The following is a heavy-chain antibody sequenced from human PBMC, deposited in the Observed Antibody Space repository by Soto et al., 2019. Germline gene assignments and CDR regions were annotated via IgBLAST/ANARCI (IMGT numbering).Heavy chain of an antibody. CDR2: IWYDGNNK. J-gene: IGHJ3*02. CDR1: GFTFNNYG. Sequence: QVQLVESGGGVVQPGRSLTLSCAASGFTFNNYGMHWVRQATGKGLEWVADIWYDGNNKYYADSVNGRFTISRDESKNTLFLQMNSLRAEDTAVYYCTRGGVRRDGYDYACYIWGQGTMVIVSS. CDR3: TRGGVRRDGYDYACYI. D-gene: IGHD5-12*01. V-gene: IGHV3-33*01.